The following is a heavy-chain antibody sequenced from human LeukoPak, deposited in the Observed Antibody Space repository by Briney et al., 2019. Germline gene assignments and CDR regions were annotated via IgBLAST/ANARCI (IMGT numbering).Heavy chain of an antibody. V-gene: IGHV4-34*01. CDR3: ARHGVVTAIPDY. CDR2: INHSGSA. CDR1: GGSFSGYY. J-gene: IGHJ4*02. D-gene: IGHD2-21*02. Sequence: SETLSLTCAVYGGSFSGYYWSWIRQPPGKGLEWIGEINHSGSANYNPSLKSRVTISVDTSKNQFSLKPSSVTAADTAVYYCARHGVVTAIPDYWGQGTLVTVSS.